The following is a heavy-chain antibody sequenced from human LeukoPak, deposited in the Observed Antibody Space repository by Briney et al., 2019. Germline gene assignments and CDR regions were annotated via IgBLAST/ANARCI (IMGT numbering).Heavy chain of an antibody. J-gene: IGHJ4*02. V-gene: IGHV3-30*09. CDR1: GFTFSSYA. Sequence: GGSLRLSCAASGFTFSSYAMHWVRQAPGKGLEWVAVISYDGSNKYYADSVKGRFAISRDNSKNTLYLQMNSLRAEDTAVYYCASLTAAAGLFDYWGQGTLVTVSS. D-gene: IGHD6-13*01. CDR2: ISYDGSNK. CDR3: ASLTAAAGLFDY.